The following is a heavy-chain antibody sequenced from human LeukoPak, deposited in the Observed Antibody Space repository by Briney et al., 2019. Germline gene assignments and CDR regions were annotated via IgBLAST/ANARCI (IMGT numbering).Heavy chain of an antibody. Sequence: PGGSLRLSCAASGFTFSSYWMHWVRQAPGKGLVWVSRINTDGSSTSYADSVKGRFTISRDNAKNTLYLQMNSLRAEDTAVYYCAREISSHAEDSDAFDIWGQGTMVTVSS. CDR1: GFTFSSYW. CDR2: INTDGSST. V-gene: IGHV3-74*01. D-gene: IGHD2-15*01. J-gene: IGHJ3*02. CDR3: AREISSHAEDSDAFDI.